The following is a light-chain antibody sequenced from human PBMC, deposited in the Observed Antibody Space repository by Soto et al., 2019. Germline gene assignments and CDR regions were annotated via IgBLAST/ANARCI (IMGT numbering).Light chain of an antibody. Sequence: EVVMTQSPATLSVSPGEGVTLSCRANQGIGDTLAWYQHKPGQTPRLLIYDTSTRATGVPARFSGSRSGPEFTLSISSLQPDDSATYYCQQYNSYFQTFGRGTKVDIK. V-gene: IGKV3-15*01. CDR2: DTS. CDR3: QQYNSYFQT. CDR1: QGIGDT. J-gene: IGKJ1*01.